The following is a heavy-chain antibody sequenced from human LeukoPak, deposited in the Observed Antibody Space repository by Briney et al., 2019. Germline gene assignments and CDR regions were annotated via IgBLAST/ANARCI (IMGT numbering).Heavy chain of an antibody. CDR1: GGSFSGYY. V-gene: IGHV4-34*01. J-gene: IGHJ4*02. Sequence: SETLSLTSAVYGGSFSGYYWSWIRQPPGEGLEWIGEINHNGSTNYNPSLKSRVPISVDTSKNHFSLRLSSVTAADTAVYYCARVLRDLDYWGQGTLVTVSS. D-gene: IGHD4-17*01. CDR2: INHNGST. CDR3: ARVLRDLDY.